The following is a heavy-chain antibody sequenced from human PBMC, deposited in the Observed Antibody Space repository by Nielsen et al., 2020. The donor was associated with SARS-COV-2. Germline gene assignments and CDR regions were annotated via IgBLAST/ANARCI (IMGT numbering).Heavy chain of an antibody. Sequence: SETLSLTCTVSGGSISSGDYYWSWIRQPPGKGLEWIGEINHSGSTNYNPSLKSRVTISVDTSKNQFSLKLSSVTAADTAVYYCARGGYSSSWYGGRNWFDPWGQGTLVTVSS. CDR1: GGSISSGDYY. J-gene: IGHJ5*02. CDR3: ARGGYSSSWYGGRNWFDP. CDR2: INHSGST. V-gene: IGHV4-39*07. D-gene: IGHD6-13*01.